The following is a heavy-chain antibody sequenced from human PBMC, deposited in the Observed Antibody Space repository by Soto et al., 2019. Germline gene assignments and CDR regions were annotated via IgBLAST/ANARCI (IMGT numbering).Heavy chain of an antibody. CDR3: SGGVGDAF. D-gene: IGHD1-26*01. CDR1: ESTVSRDW. V-gene: IGHV3-7*01. CDR2: TNQDGSLK. J-gene: IGHJ4*02. Sequence: EVHLVESGGGLVQTGGSLRLSCAISESTVSRDWMNWVRQAPGKGLEWVAHTNQDGSLKYYVDSVKGRFTISRDNAKKSLYLQMNSLRAGDTAMYYGSGGVGDAFWGQGTLVTVSS.